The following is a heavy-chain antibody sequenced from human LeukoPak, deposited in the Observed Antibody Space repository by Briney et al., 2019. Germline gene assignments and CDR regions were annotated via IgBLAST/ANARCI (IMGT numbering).Heavy chain of an antibody. D-gene: IGHD6-19*01. CDR1: GFTFSSYG. V-gene: IGHV3-33*01. J-gene: IGHJ4*02. Sequence: PGGSLRLSCAASGFTFSSYGMHWVRQAPGKGLEWVAVIWYDGNNKYYADSVKGRFTISRDNSKNTLYLQMNSLRAEDTAVYYCARGVAVAGHASPYFDYWGQGTLVTVSS. CDR3: ARGVAVAGHASPYFDY. CDR2: IWYDGNNK.